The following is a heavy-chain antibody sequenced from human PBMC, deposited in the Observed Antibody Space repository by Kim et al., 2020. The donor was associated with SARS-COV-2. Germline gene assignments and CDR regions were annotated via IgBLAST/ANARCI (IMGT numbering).Heavy chain of an antibody. J-gene: IGHJ6*02. CDR1: GFTFSSYG. CDR3: AKIPRCSSGWCDPLVPELVYYYYYGMDV. D-gene: IGHD6-19*01. Sequence: GGSLRLSCAASGFTFSSYGMHWVRQAPGKGLEWVAVISYDGSNKYYADSVKGRFTISRDNSKNTLYLQMSSLRAEDTAVYYCAKIPRCSSGWCDPLVPELVYYYYYGMDVWGQGTTVTVSS. CDR2: ISYDGSNK. V-gene: IGHV3-30*18.